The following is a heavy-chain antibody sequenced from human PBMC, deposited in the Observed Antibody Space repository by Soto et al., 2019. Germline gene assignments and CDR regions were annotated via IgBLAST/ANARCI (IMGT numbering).Heavy chain of an antibody. J-gene: IGHJ6*03. Sequence: PGESLRISWKGSGYSFTSYLLGWVRQLPGEGLEWMGIIHPGDSDTRYSPSFQGQVTISADKSISTAYLQWSSLKASDTAMYYCATLSPGSGYYYMDVWGKGTTVTVSS. V-gene: IGHV5-51*01. D-gene: IGHD3-10*01. CDR2: IHPGDSDT. CDR1: GYSFTSYL. CDR3: ATLSPGSGYYYMDV.